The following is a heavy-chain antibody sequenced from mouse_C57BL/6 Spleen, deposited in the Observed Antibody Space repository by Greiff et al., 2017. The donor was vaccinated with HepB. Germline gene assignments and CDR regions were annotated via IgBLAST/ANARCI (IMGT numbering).Heavy chain of an antibody. Sequence: QVQLQQPGAELVMPGASVKLSCKASGYTLTSYWMHWVKQRPGQGLEWIGEIDPSDSYTNYNQKFKGKSTLTVDKSSSTAYMQLSSLTSEDSAVYYCARRDYYGSSSFAYWGQGTLVTVSA. CDR3: ARRDYYGSSSFAY. D-gene: IGHD1-1*01. V-gene: IGHV1-69*01. J-gene: IGHJ3*01. CDR2: IDPSDSYT. CDR1: GYTLTSYW.